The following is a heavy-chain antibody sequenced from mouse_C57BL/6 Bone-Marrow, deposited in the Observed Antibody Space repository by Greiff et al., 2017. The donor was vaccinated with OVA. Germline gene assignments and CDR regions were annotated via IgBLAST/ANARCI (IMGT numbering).Heavy chain of an antibody. CDR1: GFTFSNHR. Sequence: LVRPGNSLKLSCVTSGFTFSNHRMHWLRQPPGKWLEWLAVITVKFDNFGANFAESVKGRFAISRDDSKSSVYLEMNGLREEDTATCLCSREDSSYDYYAMDYWGQGTSVTVSS. CDR2: ITVKFDNFGA. D-gene: IGHD1-1*01. V-gene: IGHV13-2*01. J-gene: IGHJ4*01. CDR3: SREDSSYDYYAMDY.